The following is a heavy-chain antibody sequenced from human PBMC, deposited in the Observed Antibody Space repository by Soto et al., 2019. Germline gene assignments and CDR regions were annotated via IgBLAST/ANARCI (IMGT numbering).Heavy chain of an antibody. CDR1: GVTFSNYG. V-gene: IGHV3-30*03. D-gene: IGHD2-21*02. J-gene: IGHJ1*01. CDR3: AREEHIVVVTAIPAEYFQH. CDR2: ISYDAINK. Sequence: GGALRLSCAASGVTFSNYGMHWVRQAPGKGLEWVAAISYDAINKNYGDSVKGRFTISRDNSKNTLYLEMNSLGVGDTAVYYCAREEHIVVVTAIPAEYFQHWGLGTLVPVSS.